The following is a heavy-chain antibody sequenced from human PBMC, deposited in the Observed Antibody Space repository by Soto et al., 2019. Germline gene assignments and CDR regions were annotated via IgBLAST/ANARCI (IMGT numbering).Heavy chain of an antibody. Sequence: GGSLRLSCAAAGFTFSNCDMHWVRQVTGKGLEWVSTIGTAGDTYYPGSVKGRFTISRENAKNSLYLQVNGLRAGDTAVYYCAKGIFGSYYYMDVWGKGTTVTVSS. CDR2: IGTAGDT. D-gene: IGHD3-3*01. J-gene: IGHJ6*03. V-gene: IGHV3-13*01. CDR3: AKGIFGSYYYMDV. CDR1: GFTFSNCD.